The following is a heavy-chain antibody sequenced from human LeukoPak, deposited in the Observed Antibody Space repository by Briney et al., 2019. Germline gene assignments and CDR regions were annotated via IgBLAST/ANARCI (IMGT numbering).Heavy chain of an antibody. CDR1: GYTLTNNY. Sequence: ASVKVSCKASGYTLTNNYLHWGRQAPGQGLEWMGMIYPRDGSTSYAQNFQGRVTVTRDTSTTTVHMELRGLRSEDTAVYYCARDRGSLIVTPRIVWAPHFDFWGQGTVVTVSS. D-gene: IGHD1-26*01. J-gene: IGHJ4*02. CDR2: IYPRDGST. V-gene: IGHV1-46*01. CDR3: ARDRGSLIVTPRIVWAPHFDF.